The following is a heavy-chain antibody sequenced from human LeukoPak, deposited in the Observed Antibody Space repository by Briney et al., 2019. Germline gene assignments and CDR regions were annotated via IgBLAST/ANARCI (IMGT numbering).Heavy chain of an antibody. V-gene: IGHV4-59*01. CDR2: IYNSGST. D-gene: IGHD5-18*01. CDR3: ASSYDTAMVH. Sequence: SETLSLTCTVSGDSISSYYWGWIRQPPGKGLEWIGYIYNSGSTNYNPSLKSRVTISINTSKKQFSLKLSSVTVADTAVYYCASSYDTAMVHWGQGTLVTVSS. CDR1: GDSISSYY. J-gene: IGHJ4*02.